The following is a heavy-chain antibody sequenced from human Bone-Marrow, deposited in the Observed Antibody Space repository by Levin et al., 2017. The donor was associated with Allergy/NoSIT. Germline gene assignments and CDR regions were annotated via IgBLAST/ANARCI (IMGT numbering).Heavy chain of an antibody. D-gene: IGHD1-26*01. J-gene: IGHJ4*02. CDR2: MHHSGMT. CDR3: ARSHSTSGMDF. V-gene: IGHV4-34*01. Sequence: PSQTLSLTCAVSRGSFIGYYCTWIRQTPGKGLEWIGEMHHSGMTNYNPSLKSRVTISSDTSKSQFSLKLNSVTAADTAVYYCARSHSTSGMDFWGQGTLVTVSS. CDR1: RGSFIGYY.